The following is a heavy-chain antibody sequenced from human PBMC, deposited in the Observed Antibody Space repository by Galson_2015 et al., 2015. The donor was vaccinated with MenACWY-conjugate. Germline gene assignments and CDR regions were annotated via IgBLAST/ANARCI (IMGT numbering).Heavy chain of an antibody. CDR1: GFIFNTYW. Sequence: SLRLSCAASGFIFNTYWMHLVRQAPGKGLVWVSRINPGGGSTTYADSVKDRFTISRDNAKNTLYLQMNSVRPEDTAVFYCAKTRGASFYFDSWGQGTLVTVSS. CDR2: INPGGGST. J-gene: IGHJ4*02. V-gene: IGHV3-74*01. D-gene: IGHD1-26*01. CDR3: AKTRGASFYFDS.